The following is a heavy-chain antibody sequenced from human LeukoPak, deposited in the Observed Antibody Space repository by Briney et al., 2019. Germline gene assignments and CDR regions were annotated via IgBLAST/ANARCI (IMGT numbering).Heavy chain of an antibody. D-gene: IGHD2-2*01. CDR3: ARVVKKRIVVVPAARRHPWFDP. CDR1: GFTFSDYY. CDR2: ISSSSSYT. Sequence: PGGSLRLSCAASGFTFSDYYMSWIRQAPGKGLEWVSYISSSSSYTNYADSVKGRFTISRDNAKNSQYLQMNSLRAEDTAVYYCARVVKKRIVVVPAARRHPWFDPWGQGTLVTVSS. V-gene: IGHV3-11*06. J-gene: IGHJ5*02.